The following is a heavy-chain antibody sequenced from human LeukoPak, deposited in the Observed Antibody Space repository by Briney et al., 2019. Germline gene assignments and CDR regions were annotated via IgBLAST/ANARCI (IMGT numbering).Heavy chain of an antibody. V-gene: IGHV3-11*04. J-gene: IGHJ4*02. Sequence: GGSLRLSCAASGFTFSDYYMSWIRQAPGKGLEWVSYISSSGSTIYYADSVKGRFTISRDNAKNTVYLQMDSLRDEDTAVYYCARDRYYIIDYWGQGALVTVSS. CDR1: GFTFSDYY. D-gene: IGHD1-26*01. CDR3: ARDRYYIIDY. CDR2: ISSSGSTI.